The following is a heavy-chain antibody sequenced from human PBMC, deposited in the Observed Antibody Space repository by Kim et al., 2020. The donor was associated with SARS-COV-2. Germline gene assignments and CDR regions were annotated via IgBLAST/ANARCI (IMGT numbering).Heavy chain of an antibody. V-gene: IGHV3-30*03. CDR3: ARDGCSYSGDMGWFDS. Sequence: GGSRRLSCAASGFTFSSFGMHWVRQAPGKGLEWVAVLSYDESKTYYADSVKGRFTISRDNARNTLYLQMNSLRPEDTAVYYCARDGCSYSGDMGWFDS. J-gene: IGHJ5*01. CDR2: LSYDESKT. CDR1: GFTFSSFG. D-gene: IGHD5-12*01.